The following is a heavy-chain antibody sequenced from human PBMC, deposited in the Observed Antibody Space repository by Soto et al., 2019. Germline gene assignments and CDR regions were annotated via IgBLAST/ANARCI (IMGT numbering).Heavy chain of an antibody. CDR2: ISSNGGGT. CDR3: AKARCSGNSCYVPDY. D-gene: IGHD2-15*01. J-gene: IGHJ4*01. Sequence: GGSLRLSCAASGFTFSNYAMDWVRQAPGKVLEYVSGISSNGGGTYYADSVQDRFTISRDNSRNTLSLQMNSLRAEDTASYYCAKARCSGNSCYVPDYWGHGSLVTVSS. CDR1: GFTFSNYA. V-gene: IGHV3-64*04.